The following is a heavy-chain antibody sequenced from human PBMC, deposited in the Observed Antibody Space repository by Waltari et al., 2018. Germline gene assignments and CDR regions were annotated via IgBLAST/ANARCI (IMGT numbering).Heavy chain of an antibody. J-gene: IGHJ4*02. D-gene: IGHD1-26*01. CDR3: ARDKGVEPTTRFDY. CDR2: VTSDDKT. Sequence: EVQLVESGGGLIQPGGSLGVSCAASAFSVSGNDMTWVRQAPGKGLEWLSIVTSDDKTYYADSVKGRFTISRDNSKNTLYLEMSSLTAEDTAVYYCARDKGVEPTTRFDYWGQGTLVTVSS. V-gene: IGHV3-53*01. CDR1: AFSVSGND.